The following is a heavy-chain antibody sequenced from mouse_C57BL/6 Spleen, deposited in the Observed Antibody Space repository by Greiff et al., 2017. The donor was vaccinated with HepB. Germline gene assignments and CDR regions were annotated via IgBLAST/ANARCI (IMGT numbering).Heavy chain of an antibody. Sequence: EVKLVESGGGLVKPGGSLKLSCAASGFTFSSYAMSWVRQTPEKRLEWVATISDGGSYTYYPDNVKGRFTISRDNAKNNLYLQMSHLKSEDKAMYYCARDRSYYAMDYWGQGTSVNVSS. CDR3: ARDRSYYAMDY. CDR1: GFTFSSYA. J-gene: IGHJ4*01. V-gene: IGHV5-4*01. CDR2: ISDGGSYT.